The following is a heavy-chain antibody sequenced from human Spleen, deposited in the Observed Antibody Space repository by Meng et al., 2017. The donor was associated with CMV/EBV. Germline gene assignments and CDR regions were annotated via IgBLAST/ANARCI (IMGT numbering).Heavy chain of an antibody. V-gene: IGHV3-13*01. Sequence: GESLKISCAASGFTFSNYDIHWARQPAGESLEWVSIIGSACGSVKGRFTISRDNSKNTLYLQMNSLRAEDTAVYFCAKGEDIVVVPALHWGQGTLVTVSS. J-gene: IGHJ4*02. CDR1: GFTFSNYD. D-gene: IGHD2-2*01. CDR2: IGSACG. CDR3: AKGEDIVVVPALH.